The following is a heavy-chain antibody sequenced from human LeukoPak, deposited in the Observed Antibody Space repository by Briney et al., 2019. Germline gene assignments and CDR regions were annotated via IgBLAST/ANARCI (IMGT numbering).Heavy chain of an antibody. D-gene: IGHD6-13*01. CDR2: IYYSGST. V-gene: IGHV4-59*01. J-gene: IGHJ3*02. CDR3: ARIAVAGTVDDAFDI. Sequence: SETLSLTCTVSGGSISSYYWSWIRQPPGKGLEWIGYIYYSGSTNYNPSLKSRVTISVDTSKNQFSPKLSSVTAADTAVYYCARIAVAGTVDDAFDIWGQGTMVTVSS. CDR1: GGSISSYY.